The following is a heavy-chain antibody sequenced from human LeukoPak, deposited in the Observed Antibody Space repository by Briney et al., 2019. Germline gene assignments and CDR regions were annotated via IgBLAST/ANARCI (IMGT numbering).Heavy chain of an antibody. CDR1: GYTLTELS. D-gene: IGHD3-10*01. CDR3: ATSGGGWFDP. V-gene: IGHV1-24*01. CDR2: FDPEDGET. J-gene: IGHJ5*02. Sequence: ASVKVSRKVSGYTLTELSMHWVRQAPGKGHEGMGGFDPEDGETIYAQTFQGRVTMTEDTSTDRAYMELSSLRSEDTAVYYCATSGGGWFDPWGQGTLVTVSS.